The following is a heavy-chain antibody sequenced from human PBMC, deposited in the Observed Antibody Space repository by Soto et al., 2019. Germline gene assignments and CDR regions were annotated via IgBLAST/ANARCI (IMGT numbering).Heavy chain of an antibody. D-gene: IGHD4-4*01. J-gene: IGHJ6*02. CDR1: GFTFSSYV. CDR3: AKDFVVTVTTIYYYYGMDV. CDR2: ISYDGSNK. V-gene: IGHV3-30*18. Sequence: PGGSLRLSCAASGFTFSSYVMHWVRQAPGKGLEWVAVISYDGSNKYYADSVKGRFTISRDNSRNTLYLQMNSLRAEDTAVYYCAKDFVVTVTTIYYYYGMDVWGQGTTVTV.